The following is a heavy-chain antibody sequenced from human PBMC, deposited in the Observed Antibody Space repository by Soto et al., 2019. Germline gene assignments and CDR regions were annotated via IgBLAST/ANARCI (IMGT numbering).Heavy chain of an antibody. CDR1: GGSISSSNW. J-gene: IGHJ5*02. V-gene: IGHV4-4*02. D-gene: IGHD2-15*01. CDR3: ASRAMFGRNIVVVVAATEAGWFDP. CDR2: IYHSGST. Sequence: PSETLSLTCAVSGGSISSSNWWSWVRQPPGKGLEWIGEIYHSGSTNYNPSLKSRVTISVDKSKNQFSLKLSSVTAADTAVYYCASRAMFGRNIVVVVAATEAGWFDPWGQGILVTVSS.